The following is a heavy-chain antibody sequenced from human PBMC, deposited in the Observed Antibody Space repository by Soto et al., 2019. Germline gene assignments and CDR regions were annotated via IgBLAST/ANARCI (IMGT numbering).Heavy chain of an antibody. V-gene: IGHV1-2*02. Sequence: GKVSCKASGYTFTGYYMHWVRQAPGQGLEWMGWINPNSGGTNYAQKFQGRVTMTRDTSISTAYMELSRLRSDDTAVYYCARGDTAMDYYYYYGMDVWGQGTTVTVSS. CDR1: GYTFTGYY. J-gene: IGHJ6*02. CDR3: ARGDTAMDYYYYYGMDV. D-gene: IGHD5-18*01. CDR2: INPNSGGT.